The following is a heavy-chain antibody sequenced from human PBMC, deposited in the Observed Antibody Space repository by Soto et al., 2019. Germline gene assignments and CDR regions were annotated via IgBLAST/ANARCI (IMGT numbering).Heavy chain of an antibody. V-gene: IGHV4-4*02. CDR3: ATTSTAYVPVDY. D-gene: IGHD2-21*02. Sequence: QVQLQESGPGLVKPSGTLSLTCAVSGASISNNNWWSWVRQPPGKGLEWIGEIHHTGRTNYNPSLWSRVTILLDKSKNELSLTLSSVTAADTAVYYCATTSTAYVPVDYWGQGTLVTVSS. CDR1: GASISNNNW. J-gene: IGHJ4*02. CDR2: IHHTGRT.